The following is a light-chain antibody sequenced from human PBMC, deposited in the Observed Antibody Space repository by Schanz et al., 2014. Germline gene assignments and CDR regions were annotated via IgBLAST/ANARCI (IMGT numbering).Light chain of an antibody. J-gene: IGKJ1*01. V-gene: IGKV2-28*01. CDR2: LGS. CDR3: MQALQTPWT. CDR1: QSLLHSNGYNY. Sequence: DLVLPQSPLSLPVTPGEPASISCRSSQSLLHSNGYNYLDWYLQKPGQSPQLLIYLGSNRASGVPDRFSGSGSGTDFTLKISRVEAEDVGVYYCMQALQTPWTFGXXTKVEIK.